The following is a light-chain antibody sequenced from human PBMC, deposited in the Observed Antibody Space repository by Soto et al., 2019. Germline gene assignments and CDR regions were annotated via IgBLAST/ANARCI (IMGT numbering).Light chain of an antibody. CDR1: HNISSH. V-gene: IGKV1-39*01. J-gene: IGKJ2*01. CDR2: AVS. Sequence: DIQMTQSPSSLSAFIGDRVTITCRTSHNISSHLNWYHQKPGKAPNLLIYAVSSLQSGVPSGFSVSGSWTDFTLTITSLQPDDLAPYYCQQSFSIPYTFGQGTKLQIK. CDR3: QQSFSIPYT.